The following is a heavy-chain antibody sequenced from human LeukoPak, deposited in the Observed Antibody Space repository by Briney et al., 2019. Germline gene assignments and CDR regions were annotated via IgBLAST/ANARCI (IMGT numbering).Heavy chain of an antibody. Sequence: GESLKISCKGSGYSFTNYWIDWVRQMPGKGLEWMGIIYPGDSDTRCSPSFQGQVTISADKSISTAYLQWSSLKASDTAMYYCARLYYYDSSGYYSPGDYWGQGTLVTVSS. CDR1: GYSFTNYW. CDR2: IYPGDSDT. V-gene: IGHV5-51*01. J-gene: IGHJ4*02. CDR3: ARLYYYDSSGYYSPGDY. D-gene: IGHD3-22*01.